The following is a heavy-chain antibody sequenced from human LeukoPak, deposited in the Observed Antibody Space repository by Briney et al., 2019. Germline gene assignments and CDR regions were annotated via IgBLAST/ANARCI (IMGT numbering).Heavy chain of an antibody. Sequence: GASVKASCKASGYTFTGYYMHWVRQAPGQGLEWMGWINPNSGGTNYAQKFQGRVTMTRDTSISTAYMEPSRLRSDDTAVYYCARGDIVVVPAARTNWFDPWGQGTLVTVSS. CDR1: GYTFTGYY. CDR3: ARGDIVVVPAARTNWFDP. V-gene: IGHV1-2*02. D-gene: IGHD2-2*01. CDR2: INPNSGGT. J-gene: IGHJ5*02.